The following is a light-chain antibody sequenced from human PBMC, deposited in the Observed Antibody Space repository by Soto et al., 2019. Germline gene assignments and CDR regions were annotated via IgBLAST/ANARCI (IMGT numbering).Light chain of an antibody. V-gene: IGLV1-40*01. Sequence: QSALTQPPSVSGAPGQRVTISCTGSSSNIGAGYDVHWYQQVPGTAPKLLIYANRNRPAGVPDRFSAYKSDTSASLAITGLQAEDEADYYCQSYDSSPSGYVFGTGTKVTVL. J-gene: IGLJ1*01. CDR1: SSNIGAGYD. CDR2: ANR. CDR3: QSYDSSPSGYV.